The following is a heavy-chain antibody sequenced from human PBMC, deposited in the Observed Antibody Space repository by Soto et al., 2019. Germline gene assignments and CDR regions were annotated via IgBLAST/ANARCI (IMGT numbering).Heavy chain of an antibody. CDR3: ASDVAAAGNFDY. Sequence: GGSLRLSCAASGFTFSSYSMNWVRQAPGKGLEWVSFISSSSSYIYYADSVKGRLTISRDNAKNSLYLQMNSLRAEDTAVYYCASDVAAAGNFDYWGQGTLVTVSS. D-gene: IGHD6-13*01. J-gene: IGHJ4*02. V-gene: IGHV3-21*01. CDR1: GFTFSSYS. CDR2: ISSSSSYI.